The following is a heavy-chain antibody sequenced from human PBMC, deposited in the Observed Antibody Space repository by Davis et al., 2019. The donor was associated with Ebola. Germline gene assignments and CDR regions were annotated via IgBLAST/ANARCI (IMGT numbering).Heavy chain of an antibody. CDR1: GGSFSAYY. CDR2: VNDSGGT. D-gene: IGHD3-22*01. Sequence: PSETLSLTCAVYGGSFSAYYWSWIRQPPGKGLEWIGEVNDSGGTNYNPSLKSRVTISIDKSKNQLSLRLRSVTAADTAVYYCARGPYYDSSGYYYPWDYWGQGTLVTVSS. V-gene: IGHV4-34*01. CDR3: ARGPYYDSSGYYYPWDY. J-gene: IGHJ4*02.